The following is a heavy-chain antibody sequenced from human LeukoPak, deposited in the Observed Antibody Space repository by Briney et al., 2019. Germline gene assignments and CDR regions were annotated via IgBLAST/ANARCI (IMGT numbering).Heavy chain of an antibody. CDR1: GYTFTSYD. CDR2: MNPNSGNT. D-gene: IGHD6-13*01. J-gene: IGHJ6*03. V-gene: IGHV1-8*03. Sequence: ASVKVSCKASGYTFTSYDINWVRQAPGQGLEWMGWMNPNSGNTGYAQKFQGRVTITRNTSISTAYMELSSLRSEDTAVYYCARGVYSSSWYRIPSYYYYMDVWGKGTTVTVSS. CDR3: ARGVYSSSWYRIPSYYYYMDV.